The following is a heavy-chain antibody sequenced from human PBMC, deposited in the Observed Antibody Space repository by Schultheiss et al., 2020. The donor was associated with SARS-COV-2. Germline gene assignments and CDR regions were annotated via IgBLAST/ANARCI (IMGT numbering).Heavy chain of an antibody. CDR2: ISAYNGNT. V-gene: IGHV1-18*04. J-gene: IGHJ6*02. CDR3: ARASVACGMDV. CDR1: GYTYTNYG. Sequence: ASVKVSCNTSGYTYTNYGITWVRQAPGQGLEWMGWISAYNGNTNYAQNLQGRVTMTTDTSTSTAYMELRSLRSDDTAVYYCARASVACGMDVWGQGTTVTVSS. D-gene: IGHD2-15*01.